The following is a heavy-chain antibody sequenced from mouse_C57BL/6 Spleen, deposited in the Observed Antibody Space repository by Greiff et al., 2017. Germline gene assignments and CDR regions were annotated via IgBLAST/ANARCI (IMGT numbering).Heavy chain of an antibody. V-gene: IGHV1-69*01. CDR3: RKGARFAD. D-gene: IGHD3-1*01. Sequence: QVQLQQPGAELVMPGASVKLSCKASGYTFTSYWMHWVKQRPGQGLEWIGEIDPSDSYTNYNQKFKGKSTLTVDKSSSTAYMQLSCLTSEDAAVYCSRKGARFADWGQGTLVTVSA. CDR1: GYTFTSYW. J-gene: IGHJ3*01. CDR2: IDPSDSYT.